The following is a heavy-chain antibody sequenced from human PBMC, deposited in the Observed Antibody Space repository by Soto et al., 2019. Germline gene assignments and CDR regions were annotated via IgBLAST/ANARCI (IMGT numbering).Heavy chain of an antibody. J-gene: IGHJ6*02. CDR3: AKDDPYYYDSSGIRPHYYGMDV. D-gene: IGHD3-22*01. Sequence: GGSLRLSCAASGFTFSSYAMSWVRQAPGKGLEWVSAISGSGGSTYYADSVKGRFTISRDNSKNTLYLQMNSLRAEDTAVYYCAKDDPYYYDSSGIRPHYYGMDVWGQGTTVTVSS. V-gene: IGHV3-23*01. CDR1: GFTFSSYA. CDR2: ISGSGGST.